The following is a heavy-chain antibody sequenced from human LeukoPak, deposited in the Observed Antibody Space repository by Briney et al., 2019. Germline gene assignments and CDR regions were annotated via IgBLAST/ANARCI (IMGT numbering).Heavy chain of an antibody. CDR3: ARVGSLGGFDY. CDR1: GGSISSSSYY. Sequence: SETLSLTCTVSGGSISSSSYYWGWIRQPPGKGLEWIGSIYYSGSTYYNPSLKSRVTISVDTSKNQFSLKLSSVTAADTAVYYCARVGSLGGFDYWGQGTLVTVSS. CDR2: IYYSGST. V-gene: IGHV4-39*07. J-gene: IGHJ4*02. D-gene: IGHD1-26*01.